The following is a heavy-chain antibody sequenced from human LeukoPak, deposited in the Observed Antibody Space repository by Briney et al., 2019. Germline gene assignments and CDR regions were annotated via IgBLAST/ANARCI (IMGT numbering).Heavy chain of an antibody. Sequence: PSETLSLTCSVSGGSLSYYYWCCVREFPGEGLGWVGYTADGESPDYNPALQSRVTIYVDSYKNQFLLNLTSVTAANTAVYYCAQDRFSFVHWGQGTLVTVSS. CDR1: GGSLSYYY. D-gene: IGHD2-2*01. J-gene: IGHJ1*01. CDR3: AQDRFSFVH. CDR2: TADGESP. V-gene: IGHV4-59*01.